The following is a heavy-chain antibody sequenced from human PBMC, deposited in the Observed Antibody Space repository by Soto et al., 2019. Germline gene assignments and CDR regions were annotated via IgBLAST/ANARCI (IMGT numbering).Heavy chain of an antibody. CDR3: AVVRHIVVVPYAFDI. Sequence: GGSVKISCNGSGYSFTSYWISWVRQMPWKGLEWMGRIDPSDSYTNYSPSFQGHVTISADKSISTAYLQWSSLKASDTAMYYCAVVRHIVVVPYAFDIWGQGTMVTVSS. D-gene: IGHD2-21*01. J-gene: IGHJ3*02. V-gene: IGHV5-10-1*01. CDR2: IDPSDSYT. CDR1: GYSFTSYW.